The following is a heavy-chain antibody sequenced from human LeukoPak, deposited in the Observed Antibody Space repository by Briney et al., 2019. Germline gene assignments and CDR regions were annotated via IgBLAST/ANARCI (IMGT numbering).Heavy chain of an antibody. CDR1: GFTFSSYG. V-gene: IGHV3-33*01. CDR2: IWYDGSNK. J-gene: IGHJ4*02. CDR3: ARDWGGPNRVVDY. Sequence: GGSLRLSCAASGFTFSSYGMHWVRQAPGKGLEWVAVIWYDGSNKYYADSVKGRFTISRDNSKNTLYLQMNSLRAEDTAVYYCARDWGGPNRVVDYWGQGTLVTVSS. D-gene: IGHD3-16*01.